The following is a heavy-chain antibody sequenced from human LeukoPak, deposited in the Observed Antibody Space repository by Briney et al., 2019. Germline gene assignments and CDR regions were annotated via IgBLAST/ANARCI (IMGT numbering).Heavy chain of an antibody. Sequence: GGSLSLSCAAPGFTFSKYWMLWVRQAPGKGLESVSRINTDGTVTTYADSVQGRFTVSRDNADNTMFLQMNSVRDEDTAVYYCATKQWLAPPPDSWLRGTPVTVSS. D-gene: IGHD6-19*01. CDR1: GFTFSKYW. CDR2: INTDGTVT. CDR3: ATKQWLAPPPDS. J-gene: IGHJ4*02. V-gene: IGHV3-74*01.